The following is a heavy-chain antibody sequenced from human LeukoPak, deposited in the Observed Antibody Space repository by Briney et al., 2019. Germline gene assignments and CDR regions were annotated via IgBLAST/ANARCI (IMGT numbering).Heavy chain of an antibody. CDR3: ARHVYYYDSSGSDAFDI. D-gene: IGHD3-22*01. J-gene: IGHJ3*02. CDR1: GYSFTSYW. V-gene: IGHV5-51*01. CDR2: IYPGDSDT. Sequence: GESLKISCKGSGYSFTSYWIGWVRQMLGKGLEWMGIIYPGDSDTRYSPSFQGQVTISADKSISTAYLQWSSLKASDTAMYYCARHVYYYDSSGSDAFDIWGQGTMVTVSS.